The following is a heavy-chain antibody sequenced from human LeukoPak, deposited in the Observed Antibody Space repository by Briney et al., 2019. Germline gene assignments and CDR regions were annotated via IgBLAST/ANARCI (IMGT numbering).Heavy chain of an antibody. Sequence: GRSLRLSCAASGFTFRDHAMHWVRQAPGKGLEWVSLISHNGITQNYAAYFKGRLNVSRDNSMNTLDLQMNSLKVEDTAVYYCVWENGARSFQYWGQGTLVTVSS. CDR2: ISHNGITQ. J-gene: IGHJ4*02. V-gene: IGHV3-30*04. CDR1: GFTFRDHA. CDR3: VWENGARSFQY. D-gene: IGHD2-8*01.